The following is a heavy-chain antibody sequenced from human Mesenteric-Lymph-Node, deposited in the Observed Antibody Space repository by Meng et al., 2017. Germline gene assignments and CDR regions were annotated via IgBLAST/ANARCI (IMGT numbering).Heavy chain of an antibody. J-gene: IGHJ3*02. CDR3: ARDIQGTASALDI. Sequence: GESLKISCAASGFTFSSYWMKWVRRAPGKGPEWVANINEYGTTRNYVDSVRGRFTISRDNAKNSLFLQLNNLNSDDTAVYYCARDIQGTASALDIWGQGTMVTVSS. CDR2: INEYGTTR. D-gene: IGHD5-18*01. V-gene: IGHV3-7*01. CDR1: GFTFSSYW.